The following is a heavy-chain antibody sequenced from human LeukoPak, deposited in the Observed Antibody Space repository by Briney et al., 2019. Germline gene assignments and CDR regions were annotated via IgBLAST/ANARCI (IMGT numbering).Heavy chain of an antibody. CDR1: GGSISSSSYC. CDR2: IYCRGSN. V-gene: IGHV4-39*01. J-gene: IGHJ4*02. Sequence: SETLSLTCTVSGGSISSSSYCWGWLRQPPGKGQEWIGSIYCRGSNNYNPSLSRRVTIFVDTSKHQFSLKLSSVTAADTAVYYCARREYAAAAPMFDYWGQGTLVTVSS. D-gene: IGHD6-13*01. CDR3: ARREYAAAAPMFDY.